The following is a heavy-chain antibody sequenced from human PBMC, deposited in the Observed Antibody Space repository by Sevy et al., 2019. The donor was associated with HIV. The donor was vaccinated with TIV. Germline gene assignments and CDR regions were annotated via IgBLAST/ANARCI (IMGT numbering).Heavy chain of an antibody. CDR1: GGSISSGGYY. V-gene: IGHV4-31*03. D-gene: IGHD3-3*01. J-gene: IGHJ4*02. Sequence: SETLSLTCTVSGGSISSGGYYWSWIRQHPGKGLEWIGYIYYSGSTYYNPSLKSRVTISVDTSKNQFSLRLSSVTGADTAVYYCARGLTYYDFWSGYYTTGYFDYWGQGTLVTVSS. CDR2: IYYSGST. CDR3: ARGLTYYDFWSGYYTTGYFDY.